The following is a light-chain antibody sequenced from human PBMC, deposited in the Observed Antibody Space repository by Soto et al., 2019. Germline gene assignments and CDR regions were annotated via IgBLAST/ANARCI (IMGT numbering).Light chain of an antibody. CDR3: QHYGSSYT. CDR1: QSVSSSY. V-gene: IGKV3-20*01. CDR2: GAS. J-gene: IGKJ2*01. Sequence: EIVLTQSPGTLSSSPGERATLSCRASQSVSSSYLAWYQQKPGQAPRLLIYGASSSATRIPDRFSGSGSGTDFTPTISRLAPEDFAVYYCQHYGSSYTFGQGTKLQIK.